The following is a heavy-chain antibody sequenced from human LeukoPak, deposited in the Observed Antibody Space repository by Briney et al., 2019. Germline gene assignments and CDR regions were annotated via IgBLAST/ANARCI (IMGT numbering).Heavy chain of an antibody. CDR1: GFTFTNYF. CDR3: ARGAPELDY. CDR2: ISSSGTYI. V-gene: IGHV3-21*01. D-gene: IGHD1-14*01. J-gene: IGHJ4*02. Sequence: GGSLRLSCAASGFTFTNYFMTWVRQAPGKGLEWVSSISSSGTYIYYADSVKGRFTISRDNAKNSLHLQMNSLRAEDTAVYYCARGAPELDYWGQGTLVTVSS.